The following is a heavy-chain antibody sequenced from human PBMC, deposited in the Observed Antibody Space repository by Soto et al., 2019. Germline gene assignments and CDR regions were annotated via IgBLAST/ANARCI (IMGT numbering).Heavy chain of an antibody. CDR3: ARGITIFGVVNPISYYGMDV. CDR1: RGSISSGGYY. Sequence: TCTVSRGSISSGGYYWSWIRQHPGKGLEWIGYIYYSGSTYYNPSLKSRVTISVDTSKNQFSLKLSSVTAADTAVYYCARGITIFGVVNPISYYGMDVWGQGTTVTVSS. CDR2: IYYSGST. V-gene: IGHV4-31*03. J-gene: IGHJ6*02. D-gene: IGHD3-3*01.